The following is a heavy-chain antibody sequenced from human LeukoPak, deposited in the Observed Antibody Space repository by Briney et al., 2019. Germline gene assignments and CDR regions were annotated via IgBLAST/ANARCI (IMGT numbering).Heavy chain of an antibody. J-gene: IGHJ6*02. CDR3: ARGNGDYYYYGMDV. V-gene: IGHV4-59*11. D-gene: IGHD4-17*01. CDR2: IYYSGRS. CDR1: GGSISNHY. Sequence: SETPSLTCTVSGGSISNHYWSWIRQPPGKGLEWIGCIYYSGRSNYNPSLKSRLTISVDTSKNQFSLKVSSVTAADTAVYYCARGNGDYYYYGMDVWGQGTTVTVSS.